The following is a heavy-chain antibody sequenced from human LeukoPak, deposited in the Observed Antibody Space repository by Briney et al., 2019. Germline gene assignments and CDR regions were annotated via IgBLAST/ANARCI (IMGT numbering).Heavy chain of an antibody. Sequence: GGSLRLSCAASGFSFSHYWMSWVRQAPGKGLEWVATIKPDGSYNDYVDSVKGRFTISRDNAKNSLYLQMSSLRAEDTAVYYCANEMNWSFGYWGQGTLVTVSS. CDR1: GFSFSHYW. CDR2: IKPDGSYN. D-gene: IGHD1-1*01. V-gene: IGHV3-7*02. CDR3: ANEMNWSFGY. J-gene: IGHJ4*02.